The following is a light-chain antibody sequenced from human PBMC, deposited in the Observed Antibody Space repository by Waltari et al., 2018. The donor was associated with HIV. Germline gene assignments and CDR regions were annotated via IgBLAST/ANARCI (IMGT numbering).Light chain of an antibody. CDR2: RNN. CDR3: AAWDDRLSGRL. CDR1: SSNVRNNY. Sequence: SVLAQPRSVSGTPGQRVNISCSGSSSNVRNNYVYWYQQVPGVAPKLLIYRNNQRPSGVPDRFSGSKSGTSASLAISGLRTEDEAEYYCAAWDDRLSGRLFGGGTKVTVL. V-gene: IGLV1-47*01. J-gene: IGLJ2*01.